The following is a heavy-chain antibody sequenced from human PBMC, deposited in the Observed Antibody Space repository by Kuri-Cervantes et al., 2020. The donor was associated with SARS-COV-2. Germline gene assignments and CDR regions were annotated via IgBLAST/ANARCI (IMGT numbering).Heavy chain of an antibody. Sequence: GSLRLSCTVSGGSISSYYWSWIRQPPGKGLEWIGYIYYSGSTNYNPSLKSRVTISVDTSKNQFSLKLSSVTAADTAVYYCARGRVRVWFGELLIGSYYFDYWGQGTLVTVSS. CDR2: IYYSGST. J-gene: IGHJ4*02. D-gene: IGHD3-10*01. V-gene: IGHV4-59*12. CDR1: GGSISSYY. CDR3: ARGRVRVWFGELLIGSYYFDY.